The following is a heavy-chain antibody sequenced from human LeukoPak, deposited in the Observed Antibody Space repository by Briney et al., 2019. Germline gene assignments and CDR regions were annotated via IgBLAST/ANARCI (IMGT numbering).Heavy chain of an antibody. CDR1: GYTFSNYG. CDR2: IIPIFGIP. CDR3: TSSGSYDAQLDY. V-gene: IGHV1-69*13. D-gene: IGHD1-26*01. J-gene: IGHJ4*02. Sequence: ASVKVSCKASGYTFSNYGISWVRQAPGQGLEWMGGIIPIFGIPNYTQKFQGRVTITADESTSTAYMELSSLRSEDTAVYYCTSSGSYDAQLDYWGQGTLVTVSS.